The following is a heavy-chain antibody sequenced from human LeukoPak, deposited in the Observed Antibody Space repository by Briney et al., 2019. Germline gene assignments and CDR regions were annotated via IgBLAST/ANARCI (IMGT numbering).Heavy chain of an antibody. CDR3: ARDTRIAFDI. CDR2: IYSGGST. V-gene: IGHV3-53*01. Sequence: GGSLRLSCAASGFTFSSYSMNWVRQAPGKGLEWVSVIYSGGSTYYADSVKGRFTISRDNSKNTLYLQMNSLRAEDTAVYYCARDTRIAFDIWGQGTMVTVSS. CDR1: GFTFSSYS. J-gene: IGHJ3*02.